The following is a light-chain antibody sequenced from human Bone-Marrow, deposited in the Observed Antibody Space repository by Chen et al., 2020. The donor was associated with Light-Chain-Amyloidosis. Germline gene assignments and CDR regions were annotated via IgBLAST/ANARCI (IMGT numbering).Light chain of an antibody. CDR3: QVWDGSSDRPV. CDR1: NIGSTS. V-gene: IGLV3-21*02. Sequence: SYVLTQPSSVSVAPGQTATIACGGNNIGSTSVHWYQQTPGQAPLLVVYDDSDRPSGIPERLSGSISGTTVALTISRVEAGDEADYYCQVWDGSSDRPVFGGGTKLTVL. CDR2: DDS. J-gene: IGLJ3*02.